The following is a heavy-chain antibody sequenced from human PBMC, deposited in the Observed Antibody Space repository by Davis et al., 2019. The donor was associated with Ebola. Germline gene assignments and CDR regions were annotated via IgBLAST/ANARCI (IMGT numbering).Heavy chain of an antibody. J-gene: IGHJ4*02. Sequence: GESLKISCAASGFTFSNYAMYWVRQAPGKGLEWVTLISYDGSNKYYADSVKGRFTISRDTSKNTLYLQMNSLRAEDTAVYYCARGGLRYYDFWSGYRESYYFDCWGQGALVTVSS. CDR3: ARGGLRYYDFWSGYRESYYFDC. V-gene: IGHV3-30*04. CDR2: ISYDGSNK. D-gene: IGHD3-3*01. CDR1: GFTFSNYA.